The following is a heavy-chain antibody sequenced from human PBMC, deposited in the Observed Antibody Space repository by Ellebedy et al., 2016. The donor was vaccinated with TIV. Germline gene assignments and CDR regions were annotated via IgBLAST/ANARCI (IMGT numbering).Heavy chain of an antibody. V-gene: IGHV4-34*01. J-gene: IGHJ4*02. D-gene: IGHD3-3*01. CDR2: INHSGST. CDR3: ARRGTLRFLEWLSGRYYFDY. CDR1: GGSFSGYY. Sequence: GSLRLSXAVYGGSFSGYYWSWIRQPPGKGLEWIGEINHSGSTNYNPSLKSRVTISVDTSKNQFSLKLSSVTAADTAVYYCARRGTLRFLEWLSGRYYFDYWGQGTLVTVSS.